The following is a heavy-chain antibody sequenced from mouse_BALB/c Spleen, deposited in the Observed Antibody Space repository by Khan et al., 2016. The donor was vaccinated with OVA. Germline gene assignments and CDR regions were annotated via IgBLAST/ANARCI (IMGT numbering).Heavy chain of an antibody. Sequence: QVQLKQSGPELKKPGETVQISCKASGFTFTNYGMNWVKQAPRKGLKWMGWINTYTGEPTFADDFKGRFAFSLETYASTAYLQINSLKNEDTATYFCARVGYNGTMDCWGQGTSVTVSS. CDR2: INTYTGEP. J-gene: IGHJ4*01. D-gene: IGHD2-14*01. CDR3: ARVGYNGTMDC. CDR1: GFTFTNYG. V-gene: IGHV9-3-1*01.